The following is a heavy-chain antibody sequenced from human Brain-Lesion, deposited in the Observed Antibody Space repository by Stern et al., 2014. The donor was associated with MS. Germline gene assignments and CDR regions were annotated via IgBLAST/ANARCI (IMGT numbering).Heavy chain of an antibody. V-gene: IGHV4-61*02. D-gene: IGHD2-2*01. Sequence: QVQLVESGPGLVKPSQTLSLSCTVSGGSISSGGYYWSWIRQPAGKGLEWIGRIFNSGSTSYTPSLKSRVTISIDTPKNQFSLRLNSMTAADTAVYYCARGRVVPGFQYYATDVWGQGTTVIVSS. CDR3: ARGRVVPGFQYYATDV. CDR1: GGSISSGGYY. J-gene: IGHJ6*02. CDR2: IFNSGST.